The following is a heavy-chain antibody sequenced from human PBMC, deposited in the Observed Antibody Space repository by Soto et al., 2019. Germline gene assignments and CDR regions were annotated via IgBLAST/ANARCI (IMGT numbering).Heavy chain of an antibody. V-gene: IGHV1-58*01. CDR3: AADRAGLELTYYYYGMDV. D-gene: IGHD1-7*01. J-gene: IGHJ6*02. CDR1: GFTFTSSA. Sequence: GASVKVSCKASGFTFTSSAVQWVRQARGQRLEWIGWIVVGSGNTNYAQKFQERVTITRDMSTSTAYMELSSLRSEDTAVYYCAADRAGLELTYYYYGMDVWGQGTTVTVSS. CDR2: IVVGSGNT.